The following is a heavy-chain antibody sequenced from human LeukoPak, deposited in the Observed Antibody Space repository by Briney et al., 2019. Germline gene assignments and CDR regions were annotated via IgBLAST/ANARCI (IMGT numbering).Heavy chain of an antibody. CDR3: ARRDCGGDCYSRYYYGMDV. Sequence: SETLSLTCTVSGGSISSSSYYWGWIRQPPGKGLEWIGSIYYSGSTYCNPSLKSRVTISVDTSKNQFSLKLSSVTAADTAVYYCARRDCGGDCYSRYYYGMDVWGQGTTVTVSS. CDR2: IYYSGST. D-gene: IGHD2-21*02. CDR1: GGSISSSSYY. J-gene: IGHJ6*02. V-gene: IGHV4-39*01.